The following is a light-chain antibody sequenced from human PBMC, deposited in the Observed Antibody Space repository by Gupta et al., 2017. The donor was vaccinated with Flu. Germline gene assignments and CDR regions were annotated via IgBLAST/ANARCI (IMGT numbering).Light chain of an antibody. V-gene: IGKV3-11*01. CDR3: QQRSTLLT. Sequence: SPATMSLSKGERTTPSCRDSKNVNNLLDWQQQKPGQTPRLIIYDASNRAMGATARFSGSGDAIDFTLTSSRREHEDCEVYYGQQRSTLLTFGGGTXVEIK. CDR2: DAS. CDR1: KNVNNL. J-gene: IGKJ4*01.